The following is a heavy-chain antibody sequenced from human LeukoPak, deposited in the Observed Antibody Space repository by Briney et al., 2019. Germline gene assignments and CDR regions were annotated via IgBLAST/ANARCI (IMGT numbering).Heavy chain of an antibody. CDR1: GFTFSSYA. Sequence: GGSLRLSCAASGFTFSSYAMSWVRQAPGKGLEWVSAISGSGGSTYYADSVKGRFTISRDNSKNTLCLQMNSLRAEDTAVYYCAKDGMIVVVIPFDYWGQGTLVTVSS. D-gene: IGHD3-22*01. V-gene: IGHV3-23*01. CDR2: ISGSGGST. CDR3: AKDGMIVVVIPFDY. J-gene: IGHJ4*02.